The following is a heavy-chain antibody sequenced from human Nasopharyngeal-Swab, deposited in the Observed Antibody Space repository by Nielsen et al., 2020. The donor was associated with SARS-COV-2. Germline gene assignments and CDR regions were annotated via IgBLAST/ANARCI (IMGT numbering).Heavy chain of an antibody. V-gene: IGHV3-33*01. D-gene: IGHD3-10*01. Sequence: VSQAPGKGLEWVAVIWYDGSKKYYGDSGKGRFTISRDNSKNTMYLQMNSLRAEDTAVYYCARDRGTNEVDYWGQGTLVTVSS. CDR3: ARDRGTNEVDY. J-gene: IGHJ4*02. CDR2: IWYDGSKK.